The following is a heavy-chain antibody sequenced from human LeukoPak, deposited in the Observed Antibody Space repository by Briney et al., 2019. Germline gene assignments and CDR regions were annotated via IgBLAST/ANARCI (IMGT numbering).Heavy chain of an antibody. V-gene: IGHV4-39*01. J-gene: IGHJ4*02. CDR3: ARVALVYYFDY. CDR1: GGSISSSSDY. Sequence: SETMSLTCTVSGGSISSSSDYWGWIRQPPGKGLEWIGSIFYSGSTYYNPSLKSRVTMSVDTSKNKFSLNLRSVTAADTAVYYCARVALVYYFDYWGQGTLVTVSS. CDR2: IFYSGST. D-gene: IGHD5-12*01.